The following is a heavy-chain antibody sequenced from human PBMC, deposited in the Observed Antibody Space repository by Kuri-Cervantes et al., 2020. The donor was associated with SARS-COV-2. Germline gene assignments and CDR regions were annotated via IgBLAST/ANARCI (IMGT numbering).Heavy chain of an antibody. J-gene: IGHJ4*02. CDR2: TIPILGTA. CDR3: ARGGVGATQDCSFDY. D-gene: IGHD1-26*01. Sequence: SVKVSCKASGGTFSGYAISWVRQAPGQGLEWMGRTIPILGTANYAQKFQGRVTITADKSTSTAYMELSSLRSEDTAVYYCARGGVGATQDCSFDYWGQGTLVTVS. CDR1: GGTFSGYA. V-gene: IGHV1-69*04.